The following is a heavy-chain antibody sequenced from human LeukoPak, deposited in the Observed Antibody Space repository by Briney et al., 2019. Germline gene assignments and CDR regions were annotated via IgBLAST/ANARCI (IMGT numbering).Heavy chain of an antibody. Sequence: SETLSLTCTVSAVSINTYYWSWIRQPPGKGLEWIGFIYYSGSTNYNPSLKSRVTISVDTSKNQFSLKLSSMTAADTAVYYCARLGLYSSTYYYFDYWGQGTLVTVSS. D-gene: IGHD6-19*01. CDR1: AVSINTYY. CDR2: IYYSGST. V-gene: IGHV4-59*08. J-gene: IGHJ4*02. CDR3: ARLGLYSSTYYYFDY.